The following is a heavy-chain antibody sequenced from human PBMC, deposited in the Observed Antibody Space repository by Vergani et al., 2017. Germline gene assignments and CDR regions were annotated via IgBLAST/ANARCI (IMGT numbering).Heavy chain of an antibody. V-gene: IGHV4-34*01. Sequence: QVQLQQWGAGLLQPSETLSLTCAVYGGSFSGYYWSRIRQPPGQGLEGIGEINPSGSTNYNPSLKSRVTISVDTSKNQFSLKLSSVTAADTDVYYCARKMRYIGSYYGRSYYYGMDVWGQGTTVTVSS. CDR3: ARKMRYIGSYYGRSYYYGMDV. CDR1: GGSFSGYY. CDR2: INPSGST. D-gene: IGHD1-26*01. J-gene: IGHJ6*02.